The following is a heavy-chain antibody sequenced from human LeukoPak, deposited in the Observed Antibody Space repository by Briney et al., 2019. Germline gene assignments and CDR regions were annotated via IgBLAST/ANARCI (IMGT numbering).Heavy chain of an antibody. D-gene: IGHD3-3*01. J-gene: IGHJ4*02. V-gene: IGHV3-30*02. CDR3: AKGGQRGGFLEGYYFDY. CDR2: IRYDGSNK. CDR1: GFTFSSYG. Sequence: GGSLRLSCAASGFTFSSYGMHWVRQAPGKGLEWVAFIRYDGSNKYYADSVKGRFTISRDNSKNTLYLQMNSLRAEDTAVYYCAKGGQRGGFLEGYYFDYWGQGTLVTVSS.